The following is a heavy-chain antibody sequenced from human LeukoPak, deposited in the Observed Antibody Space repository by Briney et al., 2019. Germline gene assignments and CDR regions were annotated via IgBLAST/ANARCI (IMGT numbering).Heavy chain of an antibody. CDR1: GGSISSSSYY. Sequence: SETLSLTCTVSGGSISSSSYYWGWIRQPPGKGLEWIGSIYYSGSTYYNPSLKSRVTISVDTSKNQFSLKLSSVTAADTAVYYCARLGYCSSTSCYTHWYFDLWGRGTLVTVSS. CDR3: ARLGYCSSTSCYTHWYFDL. J-gene: IGHJ2*01. D-gene: IGHD2-2*02. V-gene: IGHV4-39*07. CDR2: IYYSGST.